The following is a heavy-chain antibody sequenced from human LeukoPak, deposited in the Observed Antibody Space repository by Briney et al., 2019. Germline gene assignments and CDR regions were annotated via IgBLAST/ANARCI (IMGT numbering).Heavy chain of an antibody. CDR2: IRYDGSNK. CDR3: AKEVAGMVRGALY. CDR1: GFTFSSYG. J-gene: IGHJ4*02. V-gene: IGHV3-30*02. Sequence: SVGSLRLSCAASGFTFSSYGKHWVRQAPGKGLEWLAFIRYDGSNKYYADSVKGRFTISRDNFKNTLYLQMNSLRAEDTAVYYCAKEVAGMVRGALYWGQGTLVTVSS. D-gene: IGHD3-10*01.